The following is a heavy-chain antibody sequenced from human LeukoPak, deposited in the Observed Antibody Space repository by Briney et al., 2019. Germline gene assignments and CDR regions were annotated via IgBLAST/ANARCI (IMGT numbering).Heavy chain of an antibody. J-gene: IGHJ5*01. CDR2: SYYTGSI. D-gene: IGHD6-13*01. V-gene: IGHV4-39*06. CDR3: GGSHSATWYDW. Sequence: SETLSLTCTVSGDSITSNKYYWGWIRQPPGKGLEWVGSSYYTGSIYSNPPLKSRVIISTDTSKNEVTLRLNSVTAADTAVYYCGGSHSATWYDWWGQGTLVTVAS. CDR1: GDSITSNKYY.